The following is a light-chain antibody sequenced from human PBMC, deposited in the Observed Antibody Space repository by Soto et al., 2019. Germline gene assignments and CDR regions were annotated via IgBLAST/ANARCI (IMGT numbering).Light chain of an antibody. Sequence: QSVLTQPPSVSGAPGQRVTISCTGSSSNIGAGYDVHWYQHLPGTAPKLLIYGNINRPSGVPDRFSGSKSDTSASLAITGLQAEDEADYSCQSYDSSLSVVFGGGTKVTVL. V-gene: IGLV1-40*01. CDR1: SSNIGAGYD. J-gene: IGLJ2*01. CDR2: GNI. CDR3: QSYDSSLSVV.